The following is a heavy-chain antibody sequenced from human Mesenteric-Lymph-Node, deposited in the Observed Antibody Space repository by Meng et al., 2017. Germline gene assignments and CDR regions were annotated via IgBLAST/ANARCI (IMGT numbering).Heavy chain of an antibody. V-gene: IGHV4-4*02. Sequence: GPLQGSGPGLGKPSGTLSPTCAVSGGSLSSRNWWSWVRQPPGKGLEWIGEIYHSGSTNYNPSLKSRVTISVDESKNQFSLRLSSVTAADTAVYYCARVGAYCGGDCYHPRWGQGTLVTVSS. CDR2: IYHSGST. CDR3: ARVGAYCGGDCYHPR. D-gene: IGHD2-21*02. J-gene: IGHJ4*02. CDR1: GGSLSSRNW.